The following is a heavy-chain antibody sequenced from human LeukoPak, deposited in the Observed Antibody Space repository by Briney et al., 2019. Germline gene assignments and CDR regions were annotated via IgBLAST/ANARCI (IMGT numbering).Heavy chain of an antibody. J-gene: IGHJ4*02. V-gene: IGHV4-31*03. CDR2: MYYSGST. CDR3: ARARGWTRDY. D-gene: IGHD3/OR15-3a*01. CDR1: GGSISSGGYY. Sequence: SQTLSLTCTVSGGSISSGGYYWSWIRQHPGNGLEWIGYMYYSGSTYYNPYLKSRVTISVDRSKNQFSLKLSSVTAADTAVDYCARARGWTRDYWGQGTLVTVSS.